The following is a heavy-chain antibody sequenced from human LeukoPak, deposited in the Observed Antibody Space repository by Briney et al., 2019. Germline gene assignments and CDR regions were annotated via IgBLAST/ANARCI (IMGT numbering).Heavy chain of an antibody. CDR2: ISSSSSYI. V-gene: IGHV3-21*01. CDR1: GFTFSSYS. Sequence: GGSLRLSCAASGFTFSSYSMNWVRQAPGKGLEWVSSISSSSSYIYYADSVKGRFTISRDNAKNSLYLQMNSLRAEDTAVYYCARDPPSLGPLDYWGQGTLVTVSS. CDR3: ARDPPSLGPLDY. J-gene: IGHJ4*02. D-gene: IGHD7-27*01.